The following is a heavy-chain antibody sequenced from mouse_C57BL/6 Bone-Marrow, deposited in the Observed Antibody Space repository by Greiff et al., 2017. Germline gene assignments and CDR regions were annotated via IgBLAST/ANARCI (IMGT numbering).Heavy chain of an antibody. CDR1: GYTFTSYW. D-gene: IGHD4-1*01. CDR3: APNWDLDY. Sequence: QVQLQQPGAELVKPGASVKLSCKASGYTFTSYWMQWVQQRPGQGLEWIGEIDPSDGYTNYNQKFKGKATLTVNTPSSTAYMQLSSLTSADSAVYYCAPNWDLDYWGQGTTLTVSS. J-gene: IGHJ2*01. V-gene: IGHV1-50*01. CDR2: IDPSDGYT.